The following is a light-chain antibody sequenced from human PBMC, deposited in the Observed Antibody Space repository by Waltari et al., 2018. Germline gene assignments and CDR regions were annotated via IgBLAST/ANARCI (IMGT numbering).Light chain of an antibody. CDR3: QQRSRWPLT. CDR2: DAS. CDR1: QYVSNY. J-gene: IGKJ4*01. Sequence: EIVLTQSPATLSLSPGERANLSCRASQYVSNYLGWYQQKLGQPPRLLIYDASNRATGIPARFSGSGSGTDFTLTIDSLEPEDFAVYYCQQRSRWPLTFGGGTKVEIK. V-gene: IGKV3-11*01.